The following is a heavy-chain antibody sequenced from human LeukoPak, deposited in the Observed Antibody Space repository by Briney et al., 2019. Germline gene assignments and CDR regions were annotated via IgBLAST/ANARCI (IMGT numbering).Heavy chain of an antibody. V-gene: IGHV4-59*08. CDR2: IYYSGST. CDR3: ARYGSGSYSDDHFQH. CDR1: GGSISSYY. Sequence: PSETLSLTCTVSGGSISSYYWSWIRQPPGKGLEWIGFIYYSGSTKYNPSLKSRVTISVDTSKNQFSLKLTSVTAADTAVYYCARYGSGSYSDDHFQHWGQGTLVTVSS. D-gene: IGHD3-10*01. J-gene: IGHJ1*01.